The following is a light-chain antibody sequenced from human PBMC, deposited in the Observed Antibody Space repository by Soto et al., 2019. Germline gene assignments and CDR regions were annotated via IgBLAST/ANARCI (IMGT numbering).Light chain of an antibody. Sequence: DIQMTQSPSSLSASVGDRVTITCQASRDIRNSLNWYQQKPGKAPKLLIYDTSNLETGVPSKFSGSRSGTDFTFTISILQPGDIATYYCQQYANLPFTFGPGTKVDI. CDR2: DTS. CDR3: QQYANLPFT. J-gene: IGKJ3*01. CDR1: RDIRNS. V-gene: IGKV1-33*01.